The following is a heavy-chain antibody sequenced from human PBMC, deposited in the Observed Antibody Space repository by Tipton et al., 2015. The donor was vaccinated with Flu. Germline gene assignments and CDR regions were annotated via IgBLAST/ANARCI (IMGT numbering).Heavy chain of an antibody. V-gene: IGHV4-59*01. D-gene: IGHD1-26*01. CDR1: GGSISSYY. J-gene: IGHJ3*02. CDR2: IYYSGST. CDR3: VRAGGLYAFDI. Sequence: TLSLTCTVSGGSISSYYWSWIRQPPGKGLEWIGYIYYSGSTNYNPSLKSRVTISVDTSKNQFSLKLSSVTAADTAVYYGVRAGGLYAFDIWGQGTMVTVSS.